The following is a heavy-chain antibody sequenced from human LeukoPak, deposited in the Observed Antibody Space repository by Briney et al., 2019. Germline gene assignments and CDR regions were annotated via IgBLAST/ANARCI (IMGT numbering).Heavy chain of an antibody. CDR1: GFTFSTYW. CDR2: IKQDGSQK. D-gene: IGHD6-25*01. Sequence: PGGSLRLSCAASGFTFSTYWMSWVRQAPGKGLEGVANIKQDGSQKYYVDSVKGRFTISRDNAKNSLYLQMNSLRGEDTAVYYCAREIIAAGGEDYWGQGTLVTVSS. V-gene: IGHV3-7*01. CDR3: AREIIAAGGEDY. J-gene: IGHJ4*02.